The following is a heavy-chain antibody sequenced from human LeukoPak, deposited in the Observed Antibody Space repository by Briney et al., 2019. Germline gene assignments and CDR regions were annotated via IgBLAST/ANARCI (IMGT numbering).Heavy chain of an antibody. CDR3: ARGCGGSPACYIIDY. Sequence: GGSLRLSCAASGFTFSGYGMHWVRQAPGKGLEWITVIWNDGSNKNYVDSVKGRFIISRDNSKNTLYLQMNSLRAEDTAVYYCARGCGGSPACYIIDYWGQGTLVTVSS. D-gene: IGHD2-15*01. CDR2: IWNDGSNK. CDR1: GFTFSGYG. V-gene: IGHV3-33*01. J-gene: IGHJ4*02.